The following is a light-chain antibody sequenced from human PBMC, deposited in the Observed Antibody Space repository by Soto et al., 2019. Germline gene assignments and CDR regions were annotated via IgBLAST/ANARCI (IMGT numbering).Light chain of an antibody. J-gene: IGKJ2*01. CDR1: HSVSSY. CDR3: QQRGNRPYT. V-gene: IGKV3-11*01. Sequence: EIVLTQSPATLSLSPGERATLSCRASHSVSSYLDWYQQKPGQAPRLLIYDASNRATGIPARFSGSGSGTDFTLTISSLESEDFAVYYCQQRGNRPYTFGQGTKVEIK. CDR2: DAS.